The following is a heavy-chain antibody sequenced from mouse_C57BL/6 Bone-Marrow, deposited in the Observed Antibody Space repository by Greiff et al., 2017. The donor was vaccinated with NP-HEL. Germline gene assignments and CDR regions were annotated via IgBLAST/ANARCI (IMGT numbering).Heavy chain of an antibody. V-gene: IGHV1-54*01. J-gene: IGHJ1*03. CDR1: GYAFTNYL. D-gene: IGHD1-1*01. Sequence: QVQLQQSGAELVRPGTSVTVSCKASGYAFTNYLIEWVKQRPGQGLEWIGVINPGSGGTNYNEKFKGKATLTADKSSSTAYMQLSSLTSEDSAVYVCARDYGSSYYWYFDVWGTGTTVTVSS. CDR2: INPGSGGT. CDR3: ARDYGSSYYWYFDV.